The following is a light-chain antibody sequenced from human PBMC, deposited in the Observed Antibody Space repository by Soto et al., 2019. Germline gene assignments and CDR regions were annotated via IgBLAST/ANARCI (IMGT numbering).Light chain of an antibody. CDR2: KAS. CDR3: QQYNSYSGK. CDR1: QSISSW. Sequence: DIQMTQSPSTLSASVGDRVTITCRASQSISSWLAWYQQKPGKAPKLLIYKASSLESGVPSRFSGSGSGTEFTLTISSLQPDDFATYYCQQYNSYSGKFGQGTKV. V-gene: IGKV1-5*03. J-gene: IGKJ1*01.